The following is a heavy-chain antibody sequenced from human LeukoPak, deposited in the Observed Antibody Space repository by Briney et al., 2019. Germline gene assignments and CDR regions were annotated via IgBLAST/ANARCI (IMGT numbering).Heavy chain of an antibody. D-gene: IGHD3-10*01. Sequence: PSETLSLTCTVSGGSIRSYYWSWIRQPPGKGLEWIGYIFYSGSTYYNPSLKSRVTISVDTSKNQFSLKLSSVTAADTAVYYCARAQGNFGSGSYYNPGDYWGQGTLVAVSS. CDR3: ARAQGNFGSGSYYNPGDY. V-gene: IGHV4-59*01. CDR2: IFYSGST. CDR1: GGSIRSYY. J-gene: IGHJ4*02.